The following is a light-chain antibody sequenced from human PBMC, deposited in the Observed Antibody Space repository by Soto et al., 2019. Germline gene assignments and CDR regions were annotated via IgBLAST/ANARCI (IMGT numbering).Light chain of an antibody. Sequence: QSVLTQPASVSGSPGQSIAISCTGTRSDVGAYNYVSWYQQHPGKAPKLMISEVTNRPSGVSPRFSGSKSANTASLTISGLQVEDEADYYCSSHTSSASVVFGGGTKLTVL. V-gene: IGLV2-14*01. J-gene: IGLJ2*01. CDR3: SSHTSSASVV. CDR1: RSDVGAYNY. CDR2: EVT.